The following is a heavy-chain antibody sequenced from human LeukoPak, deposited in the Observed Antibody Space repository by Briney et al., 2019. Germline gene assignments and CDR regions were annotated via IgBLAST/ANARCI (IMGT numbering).Heavy chain of an antibody. V-gene: IGHV3-53*01. D-gene: IGHD3-10*01. Sequence: GGSLRLSCAASGFTVSSNYMSWVRQAPGKGLEWVSAMYSGGSTYYADSVKGRFTISRDNSKNTLYLQMNSLRAEDTAVYYCAGRWFGELYYWGQGTLVTVSS. J-gene: IGHJ4*02. CDR2: MYSGGST. CDR3: AGRWFGELYY. CDR1: GFTVSSNY.